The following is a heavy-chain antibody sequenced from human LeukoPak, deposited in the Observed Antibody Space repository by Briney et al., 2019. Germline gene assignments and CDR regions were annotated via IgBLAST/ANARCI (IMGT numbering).Heavy chain of an antibody. J-gene: IGHJ4*02. D-gene: IGHD4-17*01. Sequence: GGSLRLSCAASGFTFSSYSMNWVRQAPGKGLEWVSSISSSSSYIYYADSVKGRFTISRNNAKNSMYLQMNSLRAEDTAVYYCARAGYGDYLLTNWGQGTLVTVSS. V-gene: IGHV3-21*01. CDR1: GFTFSSYS. CDR2: ISSSSSYI. CDR3: ARAGYGDYLLTN.